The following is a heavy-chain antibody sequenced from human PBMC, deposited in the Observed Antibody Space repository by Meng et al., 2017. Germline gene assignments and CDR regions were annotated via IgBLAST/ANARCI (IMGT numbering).Heavy chain of an antibody. Sequence: SVKVSCKASGGTFSSYAISWVRQAPGQGLEWMGGIIPIFGTANYAQKFQGRVTITADESTSTAYMELSSLRSEDTAVYYCASGYCSGGSCRTTFDYWGQGTLVTVSS. CDR3: ASGYCSGGSCRTTFDY. CDR2: IIPIFGTA. V-gene: IGHV1-69*13. CDR1: GGTFSSYA. D-gene: IGHD2-15*01. J-gene: IGHJ4*02.